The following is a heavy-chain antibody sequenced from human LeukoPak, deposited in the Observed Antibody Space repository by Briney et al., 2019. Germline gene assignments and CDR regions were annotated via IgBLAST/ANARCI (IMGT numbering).Heavy chain of an antibody. V-gene: IGHV6-1*01. Sequence: SQTLSLTCALSGQTVSGDNDAWKWIRQSPSRGLDWLGRAYYRSEWHPEYAVSVRCRINISADPSKSQFSLQLNSVTPEDTGVYYCARDLSLCSGSNCFYHFDSWGQGTLVIVSS. CDR2: AYYRSEWHP. D-gene: IGHD3-22*01. J-gene: IGHJ4*02. CDR3: ARDLSLCSGSNCFYHFDS. CDR1: GQTVSGDNDA.